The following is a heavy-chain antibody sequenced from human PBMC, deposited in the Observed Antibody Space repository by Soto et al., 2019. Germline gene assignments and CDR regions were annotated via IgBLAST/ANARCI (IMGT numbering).Heavy chain of an antibody. CDR1: GDSVSSNSAA. D-gene: IGHD5-18*01. J-gene: IGHJ4*02. V-gene: IGHV6-1*01. Sequence: QVQLQQSGPGLVKPSQTLSLTCAISGDSVSSNSAAWNWFRQSPSRGLEWLGRTYYRSKWHRNYAVSVESRITINPDTSKNQIPLQLNSVTPEDTAVYYCARDGGSSYGCFDYRGQGTLVTVAS. CDR3: ARDGGSSYGCFDY. CDR2: TYYRSKWHR.